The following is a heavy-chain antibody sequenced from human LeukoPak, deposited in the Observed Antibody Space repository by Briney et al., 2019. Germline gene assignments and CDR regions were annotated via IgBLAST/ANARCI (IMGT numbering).Heavy chain of an antibody. D-gene: IGHD5-24*01. V-gene: IGHV3-74*01. CDR3: ANLERDY. J-gene: IGHJ4*02. CDR2: INSDGSST. CDR1: GFTFSSYW. Sequence: GGSLRLSCAASGFTFSSYWMHWVRQVPWKGLVWVSRINSDGSSTNYADSVKGRFTISRDNAKNTVYLRMNSLRAEDTAVYYCANLERDYWGQGTLVTVSS.